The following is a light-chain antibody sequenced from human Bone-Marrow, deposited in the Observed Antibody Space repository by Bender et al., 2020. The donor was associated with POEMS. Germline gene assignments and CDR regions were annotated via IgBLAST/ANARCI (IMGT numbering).Light chain of an antibody. CDR2: AVN. J-gene: IGLJ1*01. Sequence: QSALTQPASVSGSPGQSIAISCTGTNSDIGYYDYFSWYQQHPGKAPKLLIYAVNDRPSGVSDRFSGSKSDKTATLTISGLKAEDEADYYCSSYTSATTIFGPGTIFGTGTKVTVL. CDR3: SSYTSATTIFGPGTI. V-gene: IGLV2-14*03. CDR1: NSDIGYYDY.